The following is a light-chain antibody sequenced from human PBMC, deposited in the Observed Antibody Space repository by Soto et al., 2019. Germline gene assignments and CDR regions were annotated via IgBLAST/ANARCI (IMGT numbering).Light chain of an antibody. V-gene: IGKV1-5*03. CDR2: KAS. Sequence: DIQMTQSPSTLSASVGDRVTITCRASQSISSWLAWYQQKPGKAPKLLIYKASSLESGVPSRFSGSGSGTEFTLTISSLQPDDFATYYCHQYNSLTWPFGQATKVDIK. CDR3: HQYNSLTWP. J-gene: IGKJ1*01. CDR1: QSISSW.